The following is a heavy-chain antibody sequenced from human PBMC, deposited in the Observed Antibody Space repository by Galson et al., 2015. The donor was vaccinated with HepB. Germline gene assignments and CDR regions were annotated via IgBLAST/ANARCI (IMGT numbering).Heavy chain of an antibody. CDR3: ARPILEWLLRLGRMSSSFDY. CDR2: ISSSSSYI. V-gene: IGHV3-21*01. CDR1: GFTFSSYS. J-gene: IGHJ4*02. D-gene: IGHD3-3*01. Sequence: SLRLSCAASGFTFSSYSMNWVRQAPGKGLEWVSSISSSSSYIYYADSVKGRFTISRDNAKNSLYLQMNSLRAEDTAVYYCARPILEWLLRLGRMSSSFDYWGQGTLVTVSS.